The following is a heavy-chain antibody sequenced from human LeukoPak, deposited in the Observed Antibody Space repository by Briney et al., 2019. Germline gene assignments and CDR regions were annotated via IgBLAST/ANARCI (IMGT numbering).Heavy chain of an antibody. CDR2: MNPNSGNT. J-gene: IGHJ3*02. Sequence: GASVKVSCKASRYTFTSYDINWVRQATGQGLEWMGWMNPNSGNTGYAQRFQGRVTMTRNTSISTAYMELSSLRSEDTAVYYCARGYSSSWLSAGREDAFDIWGQGTMVTVSS. D-gene: IGHD6-13*01. V-gene: IGHV1-8*01. CDR1: RYTFTSYD. CDR3: ARGYSSSWLSAGREDAFDI.